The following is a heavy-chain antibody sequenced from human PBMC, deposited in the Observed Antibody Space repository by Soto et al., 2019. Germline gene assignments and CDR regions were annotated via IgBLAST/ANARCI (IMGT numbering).Heavy chain of an antibody. D-gene: IGHD1-26*01. J-gene: IGHJ4*02. CDR2: ISAYNGNT. Sequence: EASVKVSCKASGYTFTSYGISWVRQAPGQGLEWMGWISAYNGNTNYAQKLQGRVTMTTDTSTSTAYMELRSLRSDDTAVYYCARDIRDGIVGDTFDYWGQGTLVTVPQ. CDR1: GYTFTSYG. CDR3: ARDIRDGIVGDTFDY. V-gene: IGHV1-18*01.